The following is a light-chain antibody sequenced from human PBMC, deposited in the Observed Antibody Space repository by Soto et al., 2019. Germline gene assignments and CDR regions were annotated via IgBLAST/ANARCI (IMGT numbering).Light chain of an antibody. CDR1: QSVSSN. J-gene: IGKJ5*01. V-gene: IGKV3-15*01. Sequence: EIVMTQSPATLSVSPGERATLSCRASQSVSSNLAWYQQKPGQAPRLLIYGASTRATGIPARFSGSRSGTEFTLTISSLQSEDCAVYYCQQYTNWPPTFGQGTRREIK. CDR3: QQYTNWPPT. CDR2: GAS.